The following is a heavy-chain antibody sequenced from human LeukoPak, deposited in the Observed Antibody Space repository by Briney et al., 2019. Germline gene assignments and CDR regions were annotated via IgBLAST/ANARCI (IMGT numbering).Heavy chain of an antibody. CDR1: GFTFTTYT. J-gene: IGHJ4*02. CDR2: VVGNGGTT. Sequence: GGPLRLSCAASGFTFTTYTIHWVRQAPGKGLEYVSAVVGNGGTTYYANSVKGRFTISRDNSKNTVYLQMGSLRAEDTAVYYCARERAFYYFDYWGQGALVTVSS. CDR3: ARERAFYYFDY. V-gene: IGHV3-64*01.